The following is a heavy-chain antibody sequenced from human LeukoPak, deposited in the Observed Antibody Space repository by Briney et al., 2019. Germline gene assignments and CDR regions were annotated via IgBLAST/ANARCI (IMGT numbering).Heavy chain of an antibody. CDR2: IYTSGST. J-gene: IGHJ5*02. Sequence: SETLSLTCTVSGGSISSYYWSWLRQPAGKGLEWIGRIYTSGSTNYNPSLTSRVTMSVDPSKNQFSLKLSSVTAADTAVYYCARDRITMVRGVIPFDPWGQGTLVTVSS. CDR3: ARDRITMVRGVIPFDP. D-gene: IGHD3-10*01. V-gene: IGHV4-4*07. CDR1: GGSISSYY.